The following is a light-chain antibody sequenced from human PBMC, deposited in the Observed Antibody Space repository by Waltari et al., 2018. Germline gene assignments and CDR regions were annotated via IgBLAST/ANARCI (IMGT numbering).Light chain of an antibody. CDR3: QAWDSSTLV. J-gene: IGLJ2*01. CDR2: QDN. CDR1: KLGDKY. V-gene: IGLV3-1*01. Sequence: SYELSQPPSMSVSPGQTASITCSGDKLGDKYASWYHQKPGQSPVLVIFQDNKRPSGIPGRFSGSNSGNTATLTIGGTQAMDEADYYCQAWDSSTLVFGGGTKLTVL.